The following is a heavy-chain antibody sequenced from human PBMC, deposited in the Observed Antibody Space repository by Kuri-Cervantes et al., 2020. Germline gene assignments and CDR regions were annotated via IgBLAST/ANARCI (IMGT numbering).Heavy chain of an antibody. D-gene: IGHD5-12*01. Sequence: SETLSLTCTVSGGSISSYYWSWIRQPPGKGLEWIGYIYYSGSTNYNPSLKSRVTISVDTSKNQFSLKLSSVTAADTAVYYCARSRTYSGYDYYFDYWGQGTLVTVSS. CDR3: ARSRTYSGYDYYFDY. V-gene: IGHV4-59*01. CDR1: GGSISSYY. CDR2: IYYSGST. J-gene: IGHJ4*02.